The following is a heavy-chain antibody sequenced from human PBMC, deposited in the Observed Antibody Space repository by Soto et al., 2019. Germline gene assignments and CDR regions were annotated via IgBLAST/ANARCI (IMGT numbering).Heavy chain of an antibody. CDR1: GGSVSSNDYY. V-gene: IGHV4-39*01. CDR2: IYYIGST. J-gene: IGHJ4*02. D-gene: IGHD3-16*01. CDR3: ARGRYIWEPYSALYYFDH. Sequence: QLQLQESGPGLVKPSETLSLTCTVSGGSVSSNDYYWGWIRQPPGRGLEWIGTIYYIGSTYYNPSLEVRPPISLDTSKNQFSLKLSSVTAADTAFFYCARGRYIWEPYSALYYFDHWGQGTLVPVSS.